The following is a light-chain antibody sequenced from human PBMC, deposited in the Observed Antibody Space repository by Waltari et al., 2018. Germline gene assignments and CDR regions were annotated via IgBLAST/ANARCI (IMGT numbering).Light chain of an antibody. Sequence: QSLLTQPPSASGTPGQRVTIPCSGSSSNIGSNYVFWYQQLPGTAPKPLIFTNVQRPSGVPDRFSASQSGTSASLTISGLRSEDEADYYCAAWDDKLRGRGVFGGGTKLTVL. J-gene: IGLJ3*02. CDR2: TNV. V-gene: IGLV1-47*01. CDR3: AAWDDKLRGRGV. CDR1: SSNIGSNY.